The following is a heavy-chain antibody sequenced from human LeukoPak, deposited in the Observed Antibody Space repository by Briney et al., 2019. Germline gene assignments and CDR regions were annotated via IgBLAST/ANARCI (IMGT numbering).Heavy chain of an antibody. CDR1: GFTFSSYS. CDR3: ARVRSSSIHDAFDI. Sequence: PGGSLRLSCAASGFTFSSYSMNWVRQAPGKGLEWVSSISSSSSYIYYAGSVKGRFTISRDNAKNSLYLQMNSLRAEDTAVYYCARVRSSSIHDAFDIWGQGTMVTVSS. J-gene: IGHJ3*02. D-gene: IGHD6-6*01. V-gene: IGHV3-21*01. CDR2: ISSSSSYI.